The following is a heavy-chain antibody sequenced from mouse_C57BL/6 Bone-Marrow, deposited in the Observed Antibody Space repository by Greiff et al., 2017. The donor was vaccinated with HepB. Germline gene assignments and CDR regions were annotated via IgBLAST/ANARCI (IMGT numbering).Heavy chain of an antibody. D-gene: IGHD1-1*01. J-gene: IGHJ1*03. V-gene: IGHV14-1*01. CDR3: TPHYYGSTHWYFDV. CDR1: GFNIKDYY. CDR2: IDPEDGDT. Sequence: VQLQQSGAELVRPGASVKLSCTASGFNIKDYYMHWVKQRPEQGLEWIGRIDPEDGDTEYAPKFQGKATMTADTSSNTAYLQRSSLTSEDTAVYYCTPHYYGSTHWYFDVWGTGTTVTVSS.